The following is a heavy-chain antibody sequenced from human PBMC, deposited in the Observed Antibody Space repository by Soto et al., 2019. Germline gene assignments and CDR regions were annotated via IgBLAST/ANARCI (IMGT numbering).Heavy chain of an antibody. Sequence: QVQLVQSGDEVKKPGASVKDSCKASGYTFTTYGISWMRQAPGQRLEWMGCISGHNGNTKYAQKLQGRVTMTTDTSTSTAYMELRSLRSDDTAVYYCARSEYQLLLNWGQGTLVTVSS. J-gene: IGHJ4*02. CDR2: ISGHNGNT. D-gene: IGHD2-2*01. CDR3: ARSEYQLLLN. V-gene: IGHV1-18*01. CDR1: GYTFTTYG.